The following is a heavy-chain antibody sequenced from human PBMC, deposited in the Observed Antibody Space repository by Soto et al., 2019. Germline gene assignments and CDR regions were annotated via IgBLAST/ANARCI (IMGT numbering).Heavy chain of an antibody. Sequence: PSETLSLTCAVYGGSFSGYYWSWIRQPPGKGLEWIGEINHSGSTNYNPSLKSRVTISVDTSKNQFSLKLSSVTAADTAVYYCASSGYCSSTSCYTPWYFDLWGRGTLVTVSS. CDR3: ASSGYCSSTSCYTPWYFDL. V-gene: IGHV4-34*01. CDR1: GGSFSGYY. J-gene: IGHJ2*01. CDR2: INHSGST. D-gene: IGHD2-2*02.